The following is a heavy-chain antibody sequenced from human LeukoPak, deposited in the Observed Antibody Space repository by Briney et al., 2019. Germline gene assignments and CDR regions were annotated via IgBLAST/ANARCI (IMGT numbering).Heavy chain of an antibody. CDR1: GGPISSSSYY. J-gene: IGHJ4*02. Sequence: SETLSLTCTVSGGPISSSSYYWGWIRQPPGKGLEWIGSIYYSGSTYYNPSLKSRVTISVDTSKNQFSLKLSSVTAADTAVYYCASYDYVWGSYRHDYWGQGTLVTVSS. CDR3: ASYDYVWGSYRHDY. CDR2: IYYSGST. V-gene: IGHV4-39*01. D-gene: IGHD3-16*02.